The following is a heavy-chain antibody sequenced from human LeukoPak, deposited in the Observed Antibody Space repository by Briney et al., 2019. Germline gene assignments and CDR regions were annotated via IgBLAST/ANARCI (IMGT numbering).Heavy chain of an antibody. Sequence: SETLSLTCAVYGGSFSGYYWSWLRQPPGKGLEWIGEINHSGSTNYNPSLKSRVTISVDTSKNQFSLKLSSVTAADTAVYYCARVSLRIAAESRAWFDPWGQGTLVTVSS. J-gene: IGHJ5*02. D-gene: IGHD6-13*01. V-gene: IGHV4-34*01. CDR3: ARVSLRIAAESRAWFDP. CDR1: GGSFSGYY. CDR2: INHSGST.